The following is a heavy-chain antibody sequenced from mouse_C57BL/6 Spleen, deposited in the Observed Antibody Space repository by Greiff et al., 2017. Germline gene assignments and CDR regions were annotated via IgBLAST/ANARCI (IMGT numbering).Heavy chain of an antibody. D-gene: IGHD1-1*01. Sequence: DVKLVESEGGLVQPGSSMKLSCTASGFTFSDYYMAWVRQVSEKGLEWVANINYDGSSTYYLDSLKSRFIISRDNAKNILYLQMSSLKSEDTATYYCARGDYYGSSPFAYWGQGTLVTVSA. CDR3: ARGDYYGSSPFAY. CDR2: INYDGSST. V-gene: IGHV5-16*01. J-gene: IGHJ3*01. CDR1: GFTFSDYY.